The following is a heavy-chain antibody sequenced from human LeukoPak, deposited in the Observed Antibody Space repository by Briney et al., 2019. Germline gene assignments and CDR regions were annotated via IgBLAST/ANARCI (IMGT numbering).Heavy chain of an antibody. J-gene: IGHJ1*01. CDR2: ISGNDGGGT. CDR1: GFIFDDYA. D-gene: IGHD3/OR15-3a*01. Sequence: PGGSLRLSCAASGFIFDDYAMHWVRQAPGEGLEWVSLISGNDGGGTYYADSVKGRFTISRDNSKDNLYLQMNSLRVEDTAVYYCAKGDFWTGVGEFFHPWGQGTLVTVSS. V-gene: IGHV3-43*02. CDR3: AKGDFWTGVGEFFHP.